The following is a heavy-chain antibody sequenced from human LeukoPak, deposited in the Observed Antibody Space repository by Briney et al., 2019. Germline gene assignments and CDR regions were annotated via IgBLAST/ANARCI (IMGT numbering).Heavy chain of an antibody. CDR1: GYTFTGYF. CDR3: ARDIWFGDSDY. V-gene: IGHV1-2*02. CDR2: INPNNGDT. J-gene: IGHJ4*02. Sequence: ASVKVSCKASGYTFTGYFIHWVRQAPGQGLEWMGWINPNNGDTNYAQKFQGRVTMTRDTSITTAYMELSRLRSDDTAVYYCARDIWFGDSDYWGQGTLVTVSS. D-gene: IGHD3-10*01.